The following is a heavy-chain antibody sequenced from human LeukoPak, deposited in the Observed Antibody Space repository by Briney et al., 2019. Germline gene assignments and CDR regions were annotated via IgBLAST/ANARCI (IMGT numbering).Heavy chain of an antibody. CDR3: AKDGVMFASLIYWYMDV. Sequence: GGSLRLSCAASTFTFSNYGMHWVRQAPGKGLEWLAFIQYDGSDKYYADSVKGRFTISRDNSKNTLYLQMNSLRIEDTAVFYCAKDGVMFASLIYWYMDVWGRGTTVTVSS. D-gene: IGHD3-10*02. CDR2: IQYDGSDK. J-gene: IGHJ6*03. V-gene: IGHV3-30*02. CDR1: TFTFSNYG.